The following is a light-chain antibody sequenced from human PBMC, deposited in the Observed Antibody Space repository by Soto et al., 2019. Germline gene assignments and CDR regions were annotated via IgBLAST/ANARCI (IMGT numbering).Light chain of an antibody. J-gene: IGKJ1*01. CDR1: QGISAW. Sequence: DIPMTQSPSSVSASVGDRVTITCRASQGISAWLAWYQQKPGKAPNLLIFAASSLRSGVPSRFSGSGSGTNFTLTISSLQPEDFATYYCQQAHSFSWTFGQGTKVEIK. CDR2: AAS. CDR3: QQAHSFSWT. V-gene: IGKV1-12*01.